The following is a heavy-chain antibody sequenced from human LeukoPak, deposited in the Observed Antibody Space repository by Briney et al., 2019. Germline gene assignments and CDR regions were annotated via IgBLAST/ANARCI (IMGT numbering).Heavy chain of an antibody. D-gene: IGHD1-1*01. J-gene: IGHJ4*02. CDR2: ISYDGSNK. CDR3: AREVSNEYYFDY. CDR1: GFTLSSYA. V-gene: IGHV3-30-3*01. Sequence: GGSLRLSCAASGFTLSSYAMHWVRQAPGKGLEWVAVISYDGSNKYYADSVKGRFTISRDNSKNTLYLQMNSLRAEDTAVYYCAREVSNEYYFDYWGQGTLVTVSS.